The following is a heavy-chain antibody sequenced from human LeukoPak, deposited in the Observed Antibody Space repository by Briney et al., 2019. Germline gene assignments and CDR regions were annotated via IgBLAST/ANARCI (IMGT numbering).Heavy chain of an antibody. V-gene: IGHV4-34*01. Sequence: PSETLSLTCAVYGGSFSGYYWSWIRQPPGKGLEWIGETNHSGSINYNPPLKSRVTISVDTSKNQFSLRLSSVSAADTALYFCARRAGLHSLDYWDQGTLVTVSS. CDR3: ARRAGLHSLDY. J-gene: IGHJ4*02. CDR1: GGSFSGYY. D-gene: IGHD5/OR15-5a*01. CDR2: TNHSGSI.